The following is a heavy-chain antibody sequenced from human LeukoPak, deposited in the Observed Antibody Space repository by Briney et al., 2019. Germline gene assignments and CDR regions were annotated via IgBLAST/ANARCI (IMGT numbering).Heavy chain of an antibody. J-gene: IGHJ3*02. CDR3: AKDMDCSSTSCFWPRWDAFDI. CDR2: ISWNSGSI. CDR1: AFSLNAYN. V-gene: IGHV3-9*01. Sequence: PGESLRLSCAASAFSLNAYNMNWVRQAPGKGLEWVSGISWNSGSIGYADSVKGRFTISRDNAKNSLYLQMNSLRAEDTALYYCAKDMDCSSTSCFWPRWDAFDIWGQGTMVTVSS. D-gene: IGHD2-2*01.